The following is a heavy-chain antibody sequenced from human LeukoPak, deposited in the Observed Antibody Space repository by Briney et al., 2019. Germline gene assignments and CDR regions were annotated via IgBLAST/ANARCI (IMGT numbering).Heavy chain of an antibody. D-gene: IGHD3-9*01. V-gene: IGHV3-53*01. J-gene: IGHJ3*02. CDR3: ARALMYYDILTGRDAFDI. CDR2: IYSGGST. Sequence: PGGSPRLSCAASGFTVSSNYMSWVRQAPGKGLEWVSVIYSGGSTYYADSVKGRFTISRDNSKNTLYLQMNSLRAEDTAVYYCARALMYYDILTGRDAFDIWGQGTMVTVSS. CDR1: GFTVSSNY.